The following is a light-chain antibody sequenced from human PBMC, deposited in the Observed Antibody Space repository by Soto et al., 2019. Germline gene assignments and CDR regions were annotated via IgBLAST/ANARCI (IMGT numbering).Light chain of an antibody. CDR3: QHYQNWHT. V-gene: IGKV3-15*01. J-gene: IGKJ4*01. CDR2: GAS. Sequence: ELVMTQSPATLSVSPGERATLSCRASQSVSSDLAWYQQKPGQAPRLLMYGASARAGGIPARFSGSWSGTEFTLTINSLQSEGSAVYYCQHYQNWHTFGGGTKVEIK. CDR1: QSVSSD.